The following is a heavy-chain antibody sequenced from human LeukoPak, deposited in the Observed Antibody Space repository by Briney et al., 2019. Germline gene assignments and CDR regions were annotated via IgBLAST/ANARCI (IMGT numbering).Heavy chain of an antibody. CDR3: ARGTVYYYYYMDV. CDR1: GFTFTSYS. CDR2: ISSSGSTI. V-gene: IGHV3-48*04. J-gene: IGHJ6*03. D-gene: IGHD2-2*01. Sequence: GGSLRLSCAASGFTFTSYSMNWVRQAPGKGLEWVSYISSSGSTIYYADSVKGRFTISRDNAKNSLYLQMNSLRAEDTAVYYCARGTVYYYYYMDVWGKGTTVTVSS.